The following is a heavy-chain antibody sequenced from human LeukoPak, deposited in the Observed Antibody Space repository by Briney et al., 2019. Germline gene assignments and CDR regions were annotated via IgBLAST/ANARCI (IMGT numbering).Heavy chain of an antibody. Sequence: PGGSLRLSCAASGFTFSNAWMSWVRQAPGKGLEWVGRIKSKTDGGTTDYAAPVKGRFTISRDDSKNTLYLQMNRLKTEDTAVYYCTSYAARVYYYYGMDVWGQGTTVTVSS. CDR2: IKSKTDGGTT. J-gene: IGHJ6*02. V-gene: IGHV3-15*01. CDR1: GFTFSNAW. D-gene: IGHD2-2*01. CDR3: TSYAARVYYYYGMDV.